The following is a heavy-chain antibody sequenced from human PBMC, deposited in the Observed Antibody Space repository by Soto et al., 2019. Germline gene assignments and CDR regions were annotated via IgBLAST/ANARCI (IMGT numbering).Heavy chain of an antibody. Sequence: GGSLRLSCAASGFTFSSYAMHWVRQAPGKGLEWVAVISYDGSNKYYADSVKGRFTISRDNSKNTLYLQMNSLRAEDTAVYYCARDLGYYGSGSEGFDYWGQGTLVTVSS. V-gene: IGHV3-30-3*01. CDR1: GFTFSSYA. CDR3: ARDLGYYGSGSEGFDY. CDR2: ISYDGSNK. D-gene: IGHD3-10*01. J-gene: IGHJ4*02.